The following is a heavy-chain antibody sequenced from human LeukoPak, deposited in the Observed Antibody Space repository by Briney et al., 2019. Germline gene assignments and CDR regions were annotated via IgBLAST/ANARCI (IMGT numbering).Heavy chain of an antibody. CDR3: AKAASSSWPSYYYGMDV. CDR1: GFIFSSYS. D-gene: IGHD6-13*01. CDR2: ITGSGGNT. Sequence: GGSLRLSCAASGFIFSSYSMSWVRQAPGKGLEWVSVITGSGGNTYYADSVKGRFTISKDNSKNTVCLQMSSLRVDDTAVYYCAKAASSSWPSYYYGMDVWGQGTTVTVSS. J-gene: IGHJ6*02. V-gene: IGHV3-23*01.